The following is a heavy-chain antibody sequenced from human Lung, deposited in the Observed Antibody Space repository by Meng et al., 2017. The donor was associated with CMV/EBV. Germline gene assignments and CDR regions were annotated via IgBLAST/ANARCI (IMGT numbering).Heavy chain of an antibody. Sequence: ASVKVSXKASGYTFTSYGISWVRQAPGQGLEWMGWISAYNGNTNYAQKLQGRVTMTTDTSTSTAYMELRSLRSDDTAVYYCARNTIFGVVIIPWFDYWGQGTLVTVSS. CDR2: ISAYNGNT. J-gene: IGHJ4*02. D-gene: IGHD3-3*01. CDR3: ARNTIFGVVIIPWFDY. V-gene: IGHV1-18*01. CDR1: GYTFTSYG.